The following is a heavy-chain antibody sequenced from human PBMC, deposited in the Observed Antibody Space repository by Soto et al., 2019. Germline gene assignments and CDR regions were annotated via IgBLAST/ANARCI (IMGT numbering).Heavy chain of an antibody. Sequence: GGSLRLSCAASGFTFNNYAMSWVRQGAGKGLEWVSAISGSGGGKYYADSVKGRFTISRDNSKNTLYLQMNSLRAEDTAVYYCARDNSGIAVAGTLVYWGQGTLVTVSS. CDR3: ARDNSGIAVAGTLVY. CDR2: ISGSGGGK. CDR1: GFTFNNYA. V-gene: IGHV3-23*01. J-gene: IGHJ4*02. D-gene: IGHD6-19*01.